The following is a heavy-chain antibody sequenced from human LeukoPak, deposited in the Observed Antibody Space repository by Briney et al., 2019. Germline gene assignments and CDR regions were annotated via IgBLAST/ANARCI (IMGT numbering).Heavy chain of an antibody. CDR2: IDPHDSDT. Sequence: GESLKISCKGSGYSFASFWIGWVRQMPGKGREWMGIIDPHDSDTRYSPSFQGQVTMSADKSISTSYLQWSSLKASDTAMYYCATVASSSWYAFDYWGQGTLVTVPS. CDR1: GYSFASFW. D-gene: IGHD6-13*01. V-gene: IGHV5-51*01. J-gene: IGHJ4*02. CDR3: ATVASSSWYAFDY.